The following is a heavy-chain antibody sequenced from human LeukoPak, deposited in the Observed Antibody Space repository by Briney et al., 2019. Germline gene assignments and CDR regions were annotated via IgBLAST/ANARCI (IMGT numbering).Heavy chain of an antibody. CDR2: MNPNSGNT. Sequence: ASVKVSCKTSGYTFPSYDINWVRQATGQGLEWMGWMNPNSGNTGYTQKFQGRVTITRNTSITTAYMELSSLRSEDTAVYYCARGPKWTGSYYYFGYWGQGTLVTVSS. V-gene: IGHV1-8*01. J-gene: IGHJ4*02. CDR3: ARGPKWTGSYYYFGY. D-gene: IGHD1-26*01. CDR1: GYTFPSYD.